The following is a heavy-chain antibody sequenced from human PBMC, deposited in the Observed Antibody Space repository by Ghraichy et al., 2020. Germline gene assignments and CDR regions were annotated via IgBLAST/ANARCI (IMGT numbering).Heavy chain of an antibody. D-gene: IGHD3-22*01. CDR2: ISAYNGNT. J-gene: IGHJ6*01. CDR1: GYTFTSYG. Sequence: ASVKVSCKASGYTFTSYGISWVRQAPGQGLEWMGWISAYNGNTNYAQKLQGRVTMTTDTSTSTAYMELRSLRSDDTAVYYCARTGSGYSPYYYYGMDVWGQGTTVTVSS. CDR3: ARTGSGYSPYYYYGMDV. V-gene: IGHV1-18*04.